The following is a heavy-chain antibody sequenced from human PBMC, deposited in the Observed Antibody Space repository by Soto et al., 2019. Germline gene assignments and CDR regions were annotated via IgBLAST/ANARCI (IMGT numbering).Heavy chain of an antibody. Sequence: SVKVSCKASGGTFSSYAISWVRQAPGQGLEWMGGIIPIFGTANYAQKFQGRVTITADESTSTAYMELSSLRSEDTAVYYCAREHCSGGSCYSFDYHYYYGMDVWGKGTTVTVSS. D-gene: IGHD2-15*01. CDR1: GGTFSSYA. J-gene: IGHJ6*04. CDR3: AREHCSGGSCYSFDYHYYYGMDV. V-gene: IGHV1-69*13. CDR2: IIPIFGTA.